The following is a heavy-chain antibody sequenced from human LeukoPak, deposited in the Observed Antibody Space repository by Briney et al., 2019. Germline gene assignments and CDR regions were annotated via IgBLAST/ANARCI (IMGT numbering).Heavy chain of an antibody. D-gene: IGHD6-13*01. V-gene: IGHV3-21*01. CDR1: GFTFSDYS. CDR3: ARAGYSSTWYVAFDI. J-gene: IGHJ3*02. CDR2: ISTSSSYI. Sequence: SGGSLRLSCAASGFTFSDYSVNWVRQAPGKGLEWVSSISTSSSYIYYADSVKGRFTISRDNAKSSLYLQMNSLRAEDTAVYYCARAGYSSTWYVAFDIWGQGTMVTVSS.